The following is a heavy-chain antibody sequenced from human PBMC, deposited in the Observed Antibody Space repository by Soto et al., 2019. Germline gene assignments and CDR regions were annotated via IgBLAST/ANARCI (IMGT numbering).Heavy chain of an antibody. CDR3: AREKDRQQLGDNYYYILEV. CDR1: GGTFSTSA. D-gene: IGHD3-3*02. CDR2: IMPVFATP. J-gene: IGHJ6*02. Sequence: QVQLVQSGAEVKKPGSSVKVSCKASGGTFSTSAISWVRQAPGQGLAWVGGIMPVFATPDYSQQFQGRVTITADESKTTAYLELPSLRTDVTAVYYCAREKDRQQLGDNYYYILEVWCQGTAITVSS. V-gene: IGHV1-69*12.